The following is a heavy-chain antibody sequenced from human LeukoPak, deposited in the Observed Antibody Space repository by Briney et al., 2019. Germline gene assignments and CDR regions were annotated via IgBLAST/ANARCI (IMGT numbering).Heavy chain of an antibody. J-gene: IGHJ3*02. CDR1: GFTFNNYA. Sequence: PGGSLRLSCAASGFTFNNYAMNWVRQAPGKGLEWVSSISGSGGNTYYADSVKGRFTISRDNSKNTLYQQMNSLRAEDTAVYYCAKPARTDAFDIWGQGTMITVSS. D-gene: IGHD1-14*01. CDR3: AKPARTDAFDI. V-gene: IGHV3-23*01. CDR2: ISGSGGNT.